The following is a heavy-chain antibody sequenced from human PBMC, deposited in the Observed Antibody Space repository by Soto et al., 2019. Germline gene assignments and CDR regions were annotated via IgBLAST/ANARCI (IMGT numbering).Heavy chain of an antibody. Sequence: GGSLRLSCAASGFTFSSYAMSWVRQSPGKGLEWVSSISESGDSTSYAESVRGRFTISRDDSKNTLYLQMNSLRAEDTAVYSCAKSRIQGWTKGLYDHWGQGTLVTVSS. J-gene: IGHJ4*02. D-gene: IGHD5-18*01. CDR1: GFTFSSYA. V-gene: IGHV3-23*01. CDR2: ISESGDST. CDR3: AKSRIQGWTKGLYDH.